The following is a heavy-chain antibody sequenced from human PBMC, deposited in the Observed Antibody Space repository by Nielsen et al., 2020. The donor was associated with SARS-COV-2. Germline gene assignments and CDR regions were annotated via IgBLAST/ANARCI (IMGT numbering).Heavy chain of an antibody. CDR2: VSASGGST. J-gene: IGHJ3*01. CDR1: GFTFNIYA. CDR3: AKDGVVRGDALDL. Sequence: GESLKISRAASGFTFNIYAMAWVHRAPGRGLQWVTGVSASGGSTYYTDSVKGRFSISRDNSKNTLFLQMHSLRVEDTALYYCAKDGVVRGDALDLWGQGTMVTVSS. V-gene: IGHV3-23*01. D-gene: IGHD3-10*01.